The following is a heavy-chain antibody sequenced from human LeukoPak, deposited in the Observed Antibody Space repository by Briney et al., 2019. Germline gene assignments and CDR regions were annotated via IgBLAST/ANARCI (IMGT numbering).Heavy chain of an antibody. J-gene: IGHJ3*02. Sequence: ASVKVSCKASGGTFSTYGINWVRQAPGQGLEWMGGIIPIFGTANYAQKFQGRVTITADKSTSTAYMELSSLRSEDTAVYYCASGYTSGAFDIWGQGTMVTVSS. V-gene: IGHV1-69*06. CDR1: GGTFSTYG. CDR2: IIPIFGTA. D-gene: IGHD3-16*02. CDR3: ASGYTSGAFDI.